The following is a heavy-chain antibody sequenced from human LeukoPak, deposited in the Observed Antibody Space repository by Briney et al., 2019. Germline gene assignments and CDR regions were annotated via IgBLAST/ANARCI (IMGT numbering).Heavy chain of an antibody. V-gene: IGHV3-7*01. CDR1: GFTFTKFW. D-gene: IGHD2-21*02. CDR2: IQEDGKKE. Sequence: GGSLRLSCESSGFTFTKFWMSWVRQAPGKGLEWVANIQEDGKKENYVDSVRGRFTISRDNAKNSIYLQMNSLRVEDTAVYYCAKDIVGGGDDYWGQGTLVIVSS. J-gene: IGHJ4*02. CDR3: AKDIVGGGDDY.